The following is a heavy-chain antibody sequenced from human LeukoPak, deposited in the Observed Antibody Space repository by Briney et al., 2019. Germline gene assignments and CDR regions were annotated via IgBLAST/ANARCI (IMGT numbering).Heavy chain of an antibody. D-gene: IGHD3-16*02. CDR2: IYPGDYDT. CDR1: GSTFTSYW. Sequence: GESLQISGQGSGSTFTSYWIGWLRQLPGKGREWMGIIYPGDYDTRYSPSFQGQVTSSADKSISIAYLQWSSLKASDTAMYYCARQVITFGGVIVILDYWGQGALVTVSS. CDR3: ARQVITFGGVIVILDY. V-gene: IGHV5-51*01. J-gene: IGHJ4*02.